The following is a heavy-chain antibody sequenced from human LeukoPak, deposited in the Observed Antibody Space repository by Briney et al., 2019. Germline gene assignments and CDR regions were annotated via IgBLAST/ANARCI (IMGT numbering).Heavy chain of an antibody. Sequence: SETLSLTCTVSGGSISSYYWSWIRQPPGKGLEWIGYIYYTGSTNYNPSLKSRVTISVDTSKNQFSLKLSSVTAADTAVYYCARLGQHSSSWYDYWGQGTLVTVSS. CDR1: GGSISSYY. V-gene: IGHV4-59*08. J-gene: IGHJ4*02. CDR3: ARLGQHSSSWYDY. D-gene: IGHD6-13*01. CDR2: IYYTGST.